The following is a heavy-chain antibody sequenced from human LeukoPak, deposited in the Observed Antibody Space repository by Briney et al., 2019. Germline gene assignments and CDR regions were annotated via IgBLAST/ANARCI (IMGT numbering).Heavy chain of an antibody. V-gene: IGHV3-48*03. D-gene: IGHD3-10*02. Sequence: GGYLILSCAASGFTFNSYEMNWVRPAPGEGLEWVSYINCGGSAIYYADSVKGRFTISRDNANNSLYPQMNSLRADGTAFYFCARGGTYVHYCGQGPLVTVSS. CDR1: GFTFNSYE. CDR3: ARGGTYVHY. CDR2: INCGGSAI. J-gene: IGHJ4*02.